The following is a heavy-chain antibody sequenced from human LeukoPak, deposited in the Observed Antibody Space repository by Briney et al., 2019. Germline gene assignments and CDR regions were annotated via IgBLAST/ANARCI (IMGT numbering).Heavy chain of an antibody. V-gene: IGHV3-7*03. D-gene: IGHD1-26*01. CDR1: AFIFSGHW. CDR3: ASSGSYRFDY. CDR2: IKEDGSER. Sequence: GGSLRLSCEGSAFIFSGHWMNWVRQTPGKGLEWVASIKEDGSERQYVDSVKGRFSISRDNTKGSLFLQLNSLRAEDTAVYYCASSGSYRFDYWGQGTLVTVSS. J-gene: IGHJ4*02.